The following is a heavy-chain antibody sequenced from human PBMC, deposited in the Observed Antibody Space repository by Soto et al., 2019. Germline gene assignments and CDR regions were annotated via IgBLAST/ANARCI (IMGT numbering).Heavy chain of an antibody. CDR1: GYTFSSYA. Sequence: GASVKVSCKASGYTFSSYAISWVRQAPGQGLEWMGWISAYNGNTNYAQNFQGRVTMTTDTSTGTAYMELRSLRSDDTAVYYCARDPRVYYDSSGYYWVYWGQGTLVTVSS. D-gene: IGHD3-22*01. J-gene: IGHJ4*02. CDR3: ARDPRVYYDSSGYYWVY. CDR2: ISAYNGNT. V-gene: IGHV1-18*01.